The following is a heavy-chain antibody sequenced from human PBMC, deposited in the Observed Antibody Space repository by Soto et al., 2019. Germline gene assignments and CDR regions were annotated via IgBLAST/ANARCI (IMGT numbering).Heavy chain of an antibody. V-gene: IGHV3-21*01. CDR1: GFTFSSYS. D-gene: IGHD3-9*01. CDR2: ISSSSSYI. J-gene: IGHJ6*02. CDR3: ARVLTIFSGMDV. Sequence: PGGSLRLSCAASGFTFSSYSMNWVRQAPGKGLEWVSSISSSSSYIYYEDSVKGRFTISRENAKHSLYLQMNSLRAEDTAVYYCARVLTIFSGMDVWGQGTTVTVSS.